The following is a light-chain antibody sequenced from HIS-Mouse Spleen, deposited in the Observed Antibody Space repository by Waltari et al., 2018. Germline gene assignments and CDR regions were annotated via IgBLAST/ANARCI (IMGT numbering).Light chain of an antibody. V-gene: IGLV2-23*01. J-gene: IGLJ2*01. CDR2: EGS. CDR1: SSDVGGDNL. CDR3: CSYAGSSTVV. Sequence: QSALTQPASVSGSPGQSITISCTGTSSDVGGDNLVSWYQQHPGKAPKLMIYEGSKRPSGVSNRFSGSKSGNTASLTISGLQAEDEADYYCCSYAGSSTVVFGGGTKLTVL.